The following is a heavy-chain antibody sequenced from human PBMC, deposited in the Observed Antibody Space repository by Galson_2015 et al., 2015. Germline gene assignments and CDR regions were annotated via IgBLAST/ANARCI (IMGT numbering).Heavy chain of an antibody. CDR3: TTHYGSGSTAAFDI. CDR2: GGTT. V-gene: IGHV3-15*01. J-gene: IGHJ3*02. D-gene: IGHD3-10*01. Sequence: GGTTDYAAPVKGRFTISRDDSKNTLYLQMNSLKTEDTAVYYCTTHYGSGSTAAFDIWGQGTMVTVSS.